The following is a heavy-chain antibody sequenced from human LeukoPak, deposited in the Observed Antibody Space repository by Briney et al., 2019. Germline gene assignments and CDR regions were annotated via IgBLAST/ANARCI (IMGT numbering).Heavy chain of an antibody. D-gene: IGHD3-3*01. CDR1: GFTFSSHS. V-gene: IGHV3-48*01. CDR2: ISSGSSAR. Sequence: GGSLRLSCAASGFTFSSHSMNWVRRTPGKGLERVSYISSGSSARYYADSVKGRFTISRDDARNSPYLQMNSLRAEDTAVYYCARMSGSRLPGYWGQGTLVTVSS. CDR3: ARMSGSRLPGY. J-gene: IGHJ4*02.